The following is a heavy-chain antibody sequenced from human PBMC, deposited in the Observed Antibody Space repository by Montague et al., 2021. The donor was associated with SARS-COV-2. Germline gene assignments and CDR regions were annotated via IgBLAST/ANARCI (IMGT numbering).Heavy chain of an antibody. CDR2: MNPSGAA. CDR1: GGSFSGYY. D-gene: IGHD1-26*01. Sequence: SETLSLTCAVYGGSFSGYYWSWIRQPLGRGLEWIGEMNPSGAANYNPSLKSRVTISVDTSKNQFSLKLTSMTAADTGVYYCAGGLSGSYSGSWVPIAVFDFYHYMDVWAQGTTVSVSS. J-gene: IGHJ6*03. V-gene: IGHV4-34*01. CDR3: AGGLSGSYSGSWVPIAVFDFYHYMDV.